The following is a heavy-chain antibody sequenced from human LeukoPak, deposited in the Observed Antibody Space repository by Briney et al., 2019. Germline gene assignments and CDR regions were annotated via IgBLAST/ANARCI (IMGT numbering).Heavy chain of an antibody. CDR3: AREGINSIDS. V-gene: IGHV3-48*03. J-gene: IGHJ4*02. CDR1: GFTFSSYE. CDR2: ISSASSTI. D-gene: IGHD3-10*01. Sequence: GGSLRLSCAASGFTFSSYEMNWVRQAPGQGLEWVSFISSASSTIYYADSVRGRFTISRDNAKNSLYLQMNSLRDEDTAVYYCAREGINSIDSWGQGTLVTVSS.